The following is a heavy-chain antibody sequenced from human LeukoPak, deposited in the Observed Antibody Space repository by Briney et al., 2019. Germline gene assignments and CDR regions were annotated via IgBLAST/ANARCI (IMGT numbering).Heavy chain of an antibody. CDR1: GYTLTELS. CDR3: ATDLRPYESGWFDP. V-gene: IGHV1-24*01. Sequence: SLKVSCKVSGYTLTELSMHWVRQAPGKGLEWMGGFVPEDGETVYAQKFQGRVTMTEDTSTDTAYMELSSLRSEDTAVYYCATDLRPYESGWFDPWGQGTLVTVCS. CDR2: FVPEDGET. J-gene: IGHJ5*02. D-gene: IGHD5-12*01.